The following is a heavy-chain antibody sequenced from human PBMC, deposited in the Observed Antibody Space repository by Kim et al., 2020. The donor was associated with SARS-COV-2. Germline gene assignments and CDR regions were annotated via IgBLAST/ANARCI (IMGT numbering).Heavy chain of an antibody. CDR2: INWNSGTI. D-gene: IGHD2-15*01. CDR3: TKTHISGGSWYFDY. V-gene: IGHV3-9*01. J-gene: IGHJ4*02. Sequence: GGSLRLSCAASGFTFGDYAMHWVRQAPGKGLEWVSSINWNSGTITYADSVKGRFTISRDNAKNSLYLEMNSLRPEDSALYYCTKTHISGGSWYFDYWGQG. CDR1: GFTFGDYA.